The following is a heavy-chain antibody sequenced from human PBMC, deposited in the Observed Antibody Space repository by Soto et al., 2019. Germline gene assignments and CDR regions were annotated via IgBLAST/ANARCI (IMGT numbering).Heavy chain of an antibody. V-gene: IGHV4-59*01. CDR1: GASISRYY. CDR2: LYNTGST. D-gene: IGHD4-17*01. J-gene: IGHJ6*02. CDR3: ARDVGWATVNNRVVFHYAMDV. Sequence: SETLSLTCAVSGASISRYYWSWIRQSPGKGLEWIGYLYNTGSTIYNPSLKSRVTISVDTSKNQFSLKMNSVTAADTAVYFCARDVGWATVNNRVVFHYAMDVWGQGTTVTVSS.